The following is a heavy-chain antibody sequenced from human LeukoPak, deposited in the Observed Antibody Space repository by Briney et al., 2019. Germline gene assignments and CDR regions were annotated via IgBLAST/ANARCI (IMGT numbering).Heavy chain of an antibody. V-gene: IGHV3-21*01. J-gene: IGHJ4*02. D-gene: IGHD2-2*01. Sequence: TGGSLRLSCAASGFTFSSYAMNWVRQAPGKGLEWVSSISSSSSYIYYADSVKGRFTTSRDNAKNSLYLQMNSLRAEDTAVYYCARRPAAMKGEDYWGQGTLVTVSS. CDR1: GFTFSSYA. CDR2: ISSSSSYI. CDR3: ARRPAAMKGEDY.